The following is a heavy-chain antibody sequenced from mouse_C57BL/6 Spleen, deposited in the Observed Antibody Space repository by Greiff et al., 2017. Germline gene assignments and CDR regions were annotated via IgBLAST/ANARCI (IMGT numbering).Heavy chain of an antibody. CDR1: GYSFTGYF. CDR2: INPYNGDT. J-gene: IGHJ4*01. V-gene: IGHV1-20*01. CDR3: ARSEVVGAMDS. D-gene: IGHD1-1*01. Sequence: VQLQQSGPELVKPGDSVKISCKASGYSFTGYFMNWVMQSHGKSLEWIGRINPYNGDTFYNQKFKGKATLTVDKSSSTAHMELRSLTSEDAAVYYCARSEVVGAMDSWGQGTSVTVSS.